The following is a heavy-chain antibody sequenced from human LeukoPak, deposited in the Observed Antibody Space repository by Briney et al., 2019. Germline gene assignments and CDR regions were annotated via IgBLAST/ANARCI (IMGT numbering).Heavy chain of an antibody. D-gene: IGHD3-22*01. CDR3: ARGPRITMIVVVLQNAFDI. CDR1: GYSSTGYY. V-gene: IGHV1-2*02. J-gene: IGHJ3*02. CDR2: INPNSGGT. Sequence: ASVKVSCKTSGYSSTGYYIHWVRQAPGQGLEWMGWINPNSGGTNYPQKFQDRVTMTRDTSISTAYMELSRLRSDDTAVYYCARGPRITMIVVVLQNAFDIWGQGTMVTVSS.